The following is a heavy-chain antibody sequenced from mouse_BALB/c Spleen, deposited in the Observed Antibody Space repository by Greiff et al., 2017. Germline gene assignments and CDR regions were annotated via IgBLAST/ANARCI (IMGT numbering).Heavy chain of an antibody. J-gene: IGHJ4*01. D-gene: IGHD2-14*01. CDR2: ISSGGST. Sequence: EVQGVESGGGLVKPGGSLKLSCAASGFTFSSYAMSWVRQTPEKRLEWVASISSGGSTYYPDSVKGRFTISRDNARNILYLQMSSLRSEDTAMYYCARGDRYDGGYAMDYWGQGTSVTVSS. CDR3: ARGDRYDGGYAMDY. V-gene: IGHV5-6-5*01. CDR1: GFTFSSYA.